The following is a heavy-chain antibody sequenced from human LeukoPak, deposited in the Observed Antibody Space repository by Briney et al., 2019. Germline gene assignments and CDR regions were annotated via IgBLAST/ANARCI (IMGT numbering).Heavy chain of an antibody. CDR3: AGEKFDI. CDR1: GFSFSKYA. J-gene: IGHJ3*02. Sequence: GSLRLSCAASGFSFSKYAMDWVRQAPGKGLEWVAIISKDGSMRHYADSVKGRFTVSRDNSNNTLSLQMNSLKSEDTAVYYCAGEKFDIWGQGTMVTVSA. CDR2: ISKDGSMR. V-gene: IGHV3-30*04.